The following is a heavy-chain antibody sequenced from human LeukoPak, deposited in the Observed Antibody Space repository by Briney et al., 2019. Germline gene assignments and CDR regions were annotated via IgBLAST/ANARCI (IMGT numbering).Heavy chain of an antibody. CDR3: ARHFHSGYLYYFDY. J-gene: IGHJ4*02. Sequence: GGSLRLSCGASGFTFSTYAMNWVRQAPGKGLEWVATTSYDGSNKYYADSVKGRFTISRDNAKNSLYLQMNSLRAEDTAVYYCARHFHSGYLYYFDYWGQGTLVTVSS. D-gene: IGHD3-22*01. CDR2: TSYDGSNK. CDR1: GFTFSTYA. V-gene: IGHV3-30*04.